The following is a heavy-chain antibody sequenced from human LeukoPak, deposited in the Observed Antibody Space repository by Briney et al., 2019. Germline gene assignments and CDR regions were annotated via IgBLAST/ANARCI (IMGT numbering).Heavy chain of an antibody. CDR2: IYYSGST. CDR1: GGSISSYY. J-gene: IGHJ4*02. D-gene: IGHD4-17*01. Sequence: SETLSLTCTVSGGSISSYYWSWIRQPPGKGLEWIGYIYYSGSTNYNPSLKSRVTISVDTSKNQFSLKLSSVTAADTAVYYCARVRGDYDAFDIWGRGTLVTVSS. V-gene: IGHV4-59*01. CDR3: ARVRGDYDAFDI.